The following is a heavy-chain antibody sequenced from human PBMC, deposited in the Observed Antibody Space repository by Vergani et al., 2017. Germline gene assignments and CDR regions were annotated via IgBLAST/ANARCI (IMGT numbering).Heavy chain of an antibody. J-gene: IGHJ4*02. Sequence: QVQLQESGPGLVKPSETLSLTCTVSGGSISSYYWSWIRQPPGKGLEWIGYIYYSGSTYYNPSLKSRVTISVDTSKNQFSLKLSSVTAADTAVYYCARDSLARGSSWTGIDYWGQGTLVTVSS. CDR1: GGSISSYY. CDR2: IYYSGST. CDR3: ARDSLARGSSWTGIDY. V-gene: IGHV4-59*12. D-gene: IGHD6-13*01.